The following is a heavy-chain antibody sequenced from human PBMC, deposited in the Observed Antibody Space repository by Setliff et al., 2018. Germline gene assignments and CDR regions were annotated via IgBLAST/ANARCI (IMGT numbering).Heavy chain of an antibody. CDR3: ARAPLESGYNYGQGHYFDYMDV. J-gene: IGHJ6*03. CDR2: INPIFGTA. D-gene: IGHD5-18*01. CDR1: GGTFRSYG. V-gene: IGHV1-69*13. Sequence: SVKVSCKASGGTFRSYGIHWVRQAPGQGLVWMGGINPIFGTAHYAQKFQGRVTITADESTSTAYMELSSLRSEDTAVYYCARAPLESGYNYGQGHYFDYMDVWGKGTTVTVSS.